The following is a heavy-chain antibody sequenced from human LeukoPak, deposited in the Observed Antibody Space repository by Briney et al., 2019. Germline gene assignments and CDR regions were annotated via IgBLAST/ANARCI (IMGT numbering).Heavy chain of an antibody. D-gene: IGHD3-16*01. Sequence: GGSLRLSCAASGFTFSSSWMSWVRQAPGKGLEWVANIKPDGSEKYYVDAVKGRLTISRDNAKNSVYLQMKSLKAEDTAVYYCARDKFGGTDYWGQGTLVTVSS. J-gene: IGHJ4*02. CDR1: GFTFSSSW. CDR3: ARDKFGGTDY. CDR2: IKPDGSEK. V-gene: IGHV3-7*01.